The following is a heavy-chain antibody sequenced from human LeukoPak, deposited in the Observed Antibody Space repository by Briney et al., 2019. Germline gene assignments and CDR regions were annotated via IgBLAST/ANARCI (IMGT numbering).Heavy chain of an antibody. Sequence: SQTLSLTCTVSGGSISGHHWTWIRQPPGTGLEWIGEINHSGSTNYNPSLKSRVTISVDTSKNQFSLKLSSMTAADTAVYYCARGEYSYGDYWGQGTLVTVSS. CDR2: INHSGST. CDR3: ARGEYSYGDY. J-gene: IGHJ4*02. CDR1: GGSISGHH. V-gene: IGHV4-34*01. D-gene: IGHD5-18*01.